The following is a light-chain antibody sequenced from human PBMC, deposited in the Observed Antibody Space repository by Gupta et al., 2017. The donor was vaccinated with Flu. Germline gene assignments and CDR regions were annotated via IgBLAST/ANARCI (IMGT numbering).Light chain of an antibody. CDR3: HQANSFPPWT. Sequence: DIQMTQSPSSVSASVGDRVTITCRASQGISSWLAWYQQKPGKAPKLLIYAASSWQSGVPSRFSGSGCGKDLTLTISSRQQEDFAAYYCHQANSFPPWTFGQGTKVEIK. V-gene: IGKV1-12*01. J-gene: IGKJ1*01. CDR1: QGISSW. CDR2: AAS.